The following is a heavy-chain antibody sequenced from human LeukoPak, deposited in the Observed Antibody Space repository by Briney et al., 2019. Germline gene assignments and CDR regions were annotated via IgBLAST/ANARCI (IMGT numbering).Heavy chain of an antibody. CDR1: GDSVSSNSVT. Sequence: SQTLSLTCAISGDSVSSNSVTWNWIRQSPSRGLEWLGRTYYRSTWYNDYAVSVRGRITVNPDTSKNQFSLHLNSVTPEGTAVYYSARRLTQYDCFDPWGQGILVTVSS. CDR3: ARRLTQYDCFDP. V-gene: IGHV6-1*01. D-gene: IGHD2-2*01. CDR2: TYYRSTWYN. J-gene: IGHJ5*02.